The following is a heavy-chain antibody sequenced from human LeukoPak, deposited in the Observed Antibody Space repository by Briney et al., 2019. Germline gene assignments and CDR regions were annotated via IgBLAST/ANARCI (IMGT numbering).Heavy chain of an antibody. CDR2: ISTSISST. CDR1: GITFSNFA. V-gene: IGHV3-23*01. D-gene: IGHD5/OR15-5a*01. J-gene: IGHJ3*02. CDR3: AKGPSVYDAFDI. Sequence: GGSLRLSCAASGITFSNFAMSWVRQAPGKGLEWVSGISTSISSTYYADSVKGRFTISRDNSKNTLYLQMNSLRAEDTAVYYCAKGPSVYDAFDIWGQGTMVTASS.